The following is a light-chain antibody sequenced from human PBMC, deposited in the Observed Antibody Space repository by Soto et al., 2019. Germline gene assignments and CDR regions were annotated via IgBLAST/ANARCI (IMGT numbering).Light chain of an antibody. CDR3: AAWDDSLNGLV. J-gene: IGLJ3*02. CDR1: NSNIGSNT. V-gene: IGLV1-44*01. Sequence: QSVLTQPPSASGTPGQTVAISCSGSNSNIGSNTVNWYQLFPGTAPKLLIYGNNQRPSGVPDRFSGSKSDTSASLAISGLLSDDESDYYCAAWDDSLNGLVFGRGTKLTVL. CDR2: GNN.